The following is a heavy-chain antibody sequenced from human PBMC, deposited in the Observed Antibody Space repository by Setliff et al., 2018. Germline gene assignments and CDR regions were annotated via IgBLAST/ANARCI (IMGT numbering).Heavy chain of an antibody. D-gene: IGHD6-6*01. CDR3: SRQAARGSWAFES. V-gene: IGHV4-39*01. J-gene: IGHJ4*02. CDR1: SDFISRRNDF. Sequence: SETLSLTCIVSSDFISRRNDFWWAWIRQPPGKGLEWIGSVYHNGQTYNNPSLKSRLTISVDTDQNEFSINLRSVTAAEKAVYYCSRQAARGSWAFESWCQGTLVTVSS. CDR2: VYHNGQT.